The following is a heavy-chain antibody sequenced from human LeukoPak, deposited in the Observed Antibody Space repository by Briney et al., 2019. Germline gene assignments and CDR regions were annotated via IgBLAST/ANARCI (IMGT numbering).Heavy chain of an antibody. J-gene: IGHJ4*02. CDR1: GYTFTTYG. V-gene: IGHV1-18*01. Sequence: ASVKVSCKASGYTFTTYGISWVRQAPGQGLEWMGWISAYNGNTHYAQKLQGRVTMTTDTYTSTAYMELRSLRSDDTAVYYCAREGLDRVGFDYWGQGTLVTVSS. CDR3: AREGLDRVGFDY. CDR2: ISAYNGNT. D-gene: IGHD3-22*01.